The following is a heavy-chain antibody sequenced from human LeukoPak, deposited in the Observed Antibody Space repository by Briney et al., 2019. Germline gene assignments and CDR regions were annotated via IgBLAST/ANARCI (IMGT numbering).Heavy chain of an antibody. D-gene: IGHD6-19*01. V-gene: IGHV1-8*03. CDR3: AIGAVGFDY. Sequence: ASVKVSCKASGYTFTSYDIHWVRQATGQGLEWRGWINPNSDNTDYAQKFQGRVTITRNTSISTAYMELSSLRSEDTAVYYCAIGAVGFDYWGQGTLVTVSS. CDR1: GYTFTSYD. J-gene: IGHJ4*02. CDR2: INPNSDNT.